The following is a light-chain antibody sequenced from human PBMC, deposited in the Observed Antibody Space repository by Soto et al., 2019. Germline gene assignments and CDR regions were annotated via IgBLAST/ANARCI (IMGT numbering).Light chain of an antibody. CDR1: QSISTW. J-gene: IGKJ4*01. Sequence: DIQMTQSPSTLSASVGDRVTITCRASQSISTWLAWYQQKPGKAPKVLIYDASTLESGVPSRFSGSGSGTEFTLTISSLQPDDFATYYCQQYNYYFGGGTKVEIK. CDR3: QQYNYY. CDR2: DAS. V-gene: IGKV1-5*01.